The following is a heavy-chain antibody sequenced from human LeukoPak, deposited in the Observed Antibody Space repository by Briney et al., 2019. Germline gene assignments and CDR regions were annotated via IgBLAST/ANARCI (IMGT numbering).Heavy chain of an antibody. D-gene: IGHD3-10*01. J-gene: IGHJ4*02. V-gene: IGHV1-69*05. CDR2: IIPIFGTA. Sequence: SVKVSCKASGGTFSSYAISWVRQAPGQGLEWMGGIIPIFGTANYAQKFQGRVTMTRDTSTSTVYMELSSLRSEDTAVYYCAREMVRGVIFQFWGQGTLVTVSS. CDR3: AREMVRGVIFQF. CDR1: GGTFSSYA.